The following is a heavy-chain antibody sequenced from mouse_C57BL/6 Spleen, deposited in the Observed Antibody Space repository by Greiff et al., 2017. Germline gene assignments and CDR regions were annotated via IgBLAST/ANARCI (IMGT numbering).Heavy chain of an antibody. J-gene: IGHJ3*01. CDR3: ASRNYYGSSYEGAWFAY. D-gene: IGHD1-1*01. V-gene: IGHV14-2*01. CDR2: IDPEDGET. CDR1: GFNIKDYY. Sequence: EVKLVESGAELVKPGASVKLSCTASGFNIKDYYMHWVKQRTEQGLEWIGRIDPEDGETNYAPKFQGKATLTADTASTTAYLQLSSLTSEDTAVYYCASRNYYGSSYEGAWFAYWGQGTLVTVSA.